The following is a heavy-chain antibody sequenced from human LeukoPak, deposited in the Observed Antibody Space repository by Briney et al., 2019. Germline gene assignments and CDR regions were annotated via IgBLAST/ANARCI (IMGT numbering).Heavy chain of an antibody. CDR2: INPNSGGT. D-gene: IGHD3-22*01. CDR3: ARDYYDSSGYYACLGY. Sequence: ASVKVSCKASGYTFTSYYMHWVRQAPGQGLEWMGWINPNSGGTNYAQKFQGRVTTTRDTSISAAYMELSRLRSDDTAVYYCARDYYDSSGYYACLGYWGQGTLVTVSS. J-gene: IGHJ4*02. V-gene: IGHV1-2*02. CDR1: GYTFTSYY.